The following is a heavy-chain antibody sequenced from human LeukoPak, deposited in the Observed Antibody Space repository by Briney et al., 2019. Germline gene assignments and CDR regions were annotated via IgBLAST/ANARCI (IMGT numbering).Heavy chain of an antibody. CDR2: INPNSGGT. D-gene: IGHD1-26*01. CDR3: ARDGGSYHPHNFDY. J-gene: IGHJ4*02. CDR1: GYTFTGYY. Sequence: ASVKVSCKASGYTFTGYYMHWVRQAPGQGLEWMGWINPNSGGTNYAQKFQGRVTMPRDTSISTAYMELSRLRSDDTAVYYCARDGGSYHPHNFDYWGQGTLVTVSS. V-gene: IGHV1-2*02.